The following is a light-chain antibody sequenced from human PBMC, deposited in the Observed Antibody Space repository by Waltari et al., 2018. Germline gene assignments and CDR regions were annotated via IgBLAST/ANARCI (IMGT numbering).Light chain of an antibody. CDR3: NSRDSSHNHQV. CDR1: SLRRDY. V-gene: IGLV3-19*01. J-gene: IGLJ2*01. CDR2: GKN. Sequence: SSELTQDPAVSVALGQTVRSTCQGDSLRRDYPSWYQQKPGQAPVLVIYGKNNRPSGIPDRFSGSSSGNTASLTITGAQAEDEADYYCNSRDSSHNHQVFGGGTKLTVL.